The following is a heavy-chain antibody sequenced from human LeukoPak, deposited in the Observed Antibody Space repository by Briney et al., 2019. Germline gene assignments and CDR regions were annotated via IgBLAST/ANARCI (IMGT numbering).Heavy chain of an antibody. CDR1: GFTFSYYA. V-gene: IGHV3-30-3*01. Sequence: GGTLRLSCAASGFTFSYYAMHWVRQAPGKGLEWVAVISYDGSDEYYADSVKGRFTISRDNSKNTLYLQMNSLRPEDTAVYYCAREAEAFDIWGQGTMATVSS. J-gene: IGHJ3*02. CDR2: ISYDGSDE. CDR3: AREAEAFDI.